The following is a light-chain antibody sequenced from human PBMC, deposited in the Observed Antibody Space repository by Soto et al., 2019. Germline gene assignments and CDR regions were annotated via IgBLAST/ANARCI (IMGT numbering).Light chain of an antibody. CDR1: GRDIGAYDY. V-gene: IGLV2-14*01. CDR3: SSYTTSYFYV. CDR2: GVK. J-gene: IGLJ1*01. Sequence: QSALTQPASVSGSPGRSITISCTGSGRDIGAYDYVSWYQQHPGKATQLLIYGVKNRPSGVSYRFSTSKSAFTASLTISGLQAEDEAHYYCSSYTTSYFYVFGSWTKVTVL.